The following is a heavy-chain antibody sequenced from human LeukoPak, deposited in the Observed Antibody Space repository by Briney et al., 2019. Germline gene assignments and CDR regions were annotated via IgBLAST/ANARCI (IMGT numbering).Heavy chain of an antibody. J-gene: IGHJ4*02. D-gene: IGHD5-24*01. CDR3: ASHRDGYNSDY. CDR2: IYPGDSDT. CDR1: GYSFTSYW. V-gene: IGHV5-51*01. Sequence: GESLKISCKGSGYSFTSYWIGWVRQMPGKGLEWMGIIYPGDSDTRYSPSFQGQVTISADKSISTAYLQWSSLKTSDTAIYYCASHRDGYNSDYWRQGTLVTVSS.